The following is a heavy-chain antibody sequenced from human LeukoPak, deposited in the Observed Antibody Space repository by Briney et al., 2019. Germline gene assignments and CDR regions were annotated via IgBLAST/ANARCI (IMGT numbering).Heavy chain of an antibody. Sequence: PSETLSLTCGVFGVSINGYYWSWIRQSPGKGLEWIGEISHTEGTRYNPSLESRVTMSVGTSENQLSLKLIFVTAAATAVYYCARIRCGHSGSVCYNHWGLGTLVTVSS. CDR2: ISHTEGT. CDR1: GVSINGYY. CDR3: ARIRCGHSGSVCYNH. J-gene: IGHJ5*02. D-gene: IGHD2-21*01. V-gene: IGHV4-34*01.